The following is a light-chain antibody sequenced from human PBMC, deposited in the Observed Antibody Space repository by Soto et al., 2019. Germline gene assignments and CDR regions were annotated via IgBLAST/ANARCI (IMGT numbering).Light chain of an antibody. CDR1: QSVSIS. V-gene: IGKV3-11*01. J-gene: IGKJ5*01. CDR2: DAS. CDR3: QQRTNWPIT. Sequence: EIVLTQSPATLSLSPGERATLSCRASQSVSISLAWYQQKPGQTPRLLIYDASNRATGIPARFSGSGSGTDFTLTISSLEPEDFAVYYCQQRTNWPITFGQGTRLGIK.